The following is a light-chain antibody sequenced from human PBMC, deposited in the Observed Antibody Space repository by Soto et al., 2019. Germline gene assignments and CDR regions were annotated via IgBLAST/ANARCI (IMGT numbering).Light chain of an antibody. CDR1: QSVSSSY. V-gene: IGKV3-20*01. Sequence: EKVLNQSPGTLSLYPGERATFSCRASQSVSSSYTAWYQQKRGQAPRRLIYGASIRATGIPDRFSGSGSGTDFTLTISRLEPEDFALYYCRQYHTSPLTFGQGTKVDI. CDR2: GAS. CDR3: RQYHTSPLT. J-gene: IGKJ1*01.